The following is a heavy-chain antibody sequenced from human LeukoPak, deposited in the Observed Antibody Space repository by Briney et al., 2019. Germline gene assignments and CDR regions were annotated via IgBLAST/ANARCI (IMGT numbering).Heavy chain of an antibody. D-gene: IGHD3-3*01. CDR3: ARLFYYDFWSGYYNGHYYYYMDV. Sequence: ASVKVSCKASGYTFTSYGISWVRQAPGQGLEWMGWISAYNGNTNYAQKLQGRVTMTTDTSTSTAYMELRSLRSDDTAVYYCARLFYYDFWSGYYNGHYYYYMDVWGKGTTVTVSS. CDR2: ISAYNGNT. V-gene: IGHV1-18*01. J-gene: IGHJ6*03. CDR1: GYTFTSYG.